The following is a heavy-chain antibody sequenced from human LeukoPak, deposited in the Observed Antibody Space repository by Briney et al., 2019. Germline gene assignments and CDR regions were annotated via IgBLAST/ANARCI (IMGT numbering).Heavy chain of an antibody. D-gene: IGHD2-15*01. J-gene: IGHJ5*02. V-gene: IGHV4-39*01. CDR2: IYYSGST. CDR1: GGSISSSSYY. Sequence: PSETLSLTCTVSGGSISSSSYYWGWNRQPPGKGLEWIGSIYYSGSTYYNPSRKSRVTISVDTSKNQFSLKLSSVTAADTAVYYCARHTGSFRWFDPWGQGTLVTVSS. CDR3: ARHTGSFRWFDP.